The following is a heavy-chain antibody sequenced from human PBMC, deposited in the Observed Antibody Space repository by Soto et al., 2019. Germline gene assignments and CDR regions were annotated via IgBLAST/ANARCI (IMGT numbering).Heavy chain of an antibody. CDR1: GFTFDDYA. V-gene: IGHV3-9*01. Sequence: EVQLVESGGGLVQPGRSLRLSCAASGFTFDDYAMHWVRQAPGKGLEWVSGISWNSGSIGYADSVKGRFTISRDNAKNSLYLQMNSLRAEDTALYYCAKDIGRWIQGGGYWGQGTLVTVSS. CDR3: AKDIGRWIQGGGY. D-gene: IGHD5-18*01. J-gene: IGHJ4*02. CDR2: ISWNSGSI.